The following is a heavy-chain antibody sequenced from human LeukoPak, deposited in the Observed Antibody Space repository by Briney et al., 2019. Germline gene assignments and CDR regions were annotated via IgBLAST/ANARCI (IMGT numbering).Heavy chain of an antibody. V-gene: IGHV3-33*08. J-gene: IGHJ2*01. D-gene: IGHD3-22*01. CDR3: ARGDYYDASGEWYFDL. CDR2: IWHDGSDK. CDR1: GFTFNNAW. Sequence: GGSLRLSCAASGFTFNNAWMSWVRQAPGKGLEWVAVIWHDGSDKYYADSVKGRCTISRDNSKNTLYLQMNSLRAEDTAVYYCARGDYYDASGEWYFDLWGRGTLVTVSS.